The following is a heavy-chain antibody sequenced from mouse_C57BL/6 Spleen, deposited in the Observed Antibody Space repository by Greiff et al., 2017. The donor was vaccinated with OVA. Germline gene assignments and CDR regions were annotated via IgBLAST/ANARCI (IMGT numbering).Heavy chain of an antibody. Sequence: VQLQQSGPELVKPGASVKLSCKASGYSFTGYYMNWVKQSPEKSLEWIGEINPSTGGTTYNQKFKAKATLTVDKSSSTAYMQLKSLTSEDSAVYYCAREAYSYAMDYWGQGTSVTVSS. CDR1: GYSFTGYY. V-gene: IGHV1-42*01. CDR2: INPSTGGT. D-gene: IGHD3-2*02. J-gene: IGHJ4*01. CDR3: AREAYSYAMDY.